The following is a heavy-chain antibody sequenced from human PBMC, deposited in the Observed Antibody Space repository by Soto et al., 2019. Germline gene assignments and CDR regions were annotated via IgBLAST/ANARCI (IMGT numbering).Heavy chain of an antibody. V-gene: IGHV4-31*03. D-gene: IGHD3-22*01. CDR2: IYYSGST. CDR3: ARDKYYYDSSGHVVQAFDI. CDR1: GGSISSGGYY. J-gene: IGHJ3*02. Sequence: PSETLSLTCTVSGGSISSGGYYWSWIRQHPGKGLEWIGYIYYSGSTYYNPSLKSRVTISVDTSKNQFSLKLSSVTAADTAVYYCARDKYYYDSSGHVVQAFDIWGQGTMVTVSS.